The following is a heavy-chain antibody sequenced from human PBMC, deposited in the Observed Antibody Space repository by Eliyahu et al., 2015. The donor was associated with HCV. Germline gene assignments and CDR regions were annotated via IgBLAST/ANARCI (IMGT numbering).Heavy chain of an antibody. Sequence: EAQLVESGGGLVHPGGSLRLSCAASAFNFGDYWMTWVRQAPGKGLEWVANIKGDQTEWYYLDSVRGRFIISRDNARNSLYLEMTSLGAEDSALYYCARGHSDFDFWGQGTLVTVSS. CDR1: AFNFGDYW. D-gene: IGHD1-26*01. V-gene: IGHV3-7*03. J-gene: IGHJ4*02. CDR2: IKGDQTEW. CDR3: ARGHSDFDF.